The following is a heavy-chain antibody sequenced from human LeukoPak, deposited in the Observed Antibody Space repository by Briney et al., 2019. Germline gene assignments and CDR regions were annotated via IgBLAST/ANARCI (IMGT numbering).Heavy chain of an antibody. CDR2: IIPIFGTA. V-gene: IGHV1-69*13. D-gene: IGHD5-24*01. CDR1: GGTFSSYA. CDR3: ARDPGRDGYNYRDY. J-gene: IGHJ4*02. Sequence: ASVKVSCKASGGTFSSYAISWVRQAPGQGLEWMGGIIPIFGTANYAQKFQGRVTITADESTSTAYMELSSLRSEDTAVYYCARDPGRDGYNYRDYWGQGTLVTVSS.